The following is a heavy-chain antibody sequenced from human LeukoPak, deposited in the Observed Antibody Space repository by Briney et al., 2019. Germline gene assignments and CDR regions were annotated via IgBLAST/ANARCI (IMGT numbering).Heavy chain of an antibody. V-gene: IGHV3-48*01. CDR3: ARERDGYTHDAFDI. CDR2: ISIRSSTI. J-gene: IGHJ3*02. Sequence: GSLRLSCAASGFTFSSYSMAWVRQAPGKGLEWVSYISIRSSTIYYADSVKGRFTISRDNAKNSLYVQMNSLRAEDTAVYYCARERDGYTHDAFDIWGQGTMVTVSS. D-gene: IGHD5-24*01. CDR1: GFTFSSYS.